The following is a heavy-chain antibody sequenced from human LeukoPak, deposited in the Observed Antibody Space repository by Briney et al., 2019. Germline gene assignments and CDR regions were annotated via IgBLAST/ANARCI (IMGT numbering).Heavy chain of an antibody. V-gene: IGHV3-48*02. CDR1: GFTFSSYS. D-gene: IGHD3-22*01. Sequence: GGSLRLSCAVSGFTFSSYSMNWVRQAPGKGLEWVSYISSSSGTIYYADSVKGRFTISRDNAENSLYLQMNSLRDEDTAVYYCARDLNLYDSSGYYPRWGQGTLVTVSS. CDR3: ARDLNLYDSSGYYPR. CDR2: ISSSSGTI. J-gene: IGHJ4*02.